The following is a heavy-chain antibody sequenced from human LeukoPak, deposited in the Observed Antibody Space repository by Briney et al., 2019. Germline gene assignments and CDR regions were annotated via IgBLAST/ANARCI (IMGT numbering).Heavy chain of an antibody. CDR3: ARGGSGYHSSLYYYYYYMDV. V-gene: IGHV4-61*01. CDR2: IYYSGST. J-gene: IGHJ6*03. Sequence: SETLSLTCTVSGGSISSSSYYWSWIRQPPGKGLEWIGYIYYSGSTNYNPSLKSRVTISVDTSKNQFSLKLSSVTAADTAVYYCARGGSGYHSSLYYYYYYMDVWGKGTTVTVSS. D-gene: IGHD3-3*01. CDR1: GGSISSSSYY.